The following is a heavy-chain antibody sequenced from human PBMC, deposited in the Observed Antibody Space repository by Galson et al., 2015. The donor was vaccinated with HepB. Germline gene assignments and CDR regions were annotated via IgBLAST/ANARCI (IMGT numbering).Heavy chain of an antibody. Sequence: SVKVSCKASGYTFTSYYMHWVRQAPGQGLEWMGIINPSGGSTSYAQKFQDRVTMTRDTSTSTVYMELSSLRSEDTAVYYCARDQVAVAGTKDYWGQGTLVTVSS. V-gene: IGHV1-46*03. CDR3: ARDQVAVAGTKDY. J-gene: IGHJ4*02. CDR2: INPSGGST. D-gene: IGHD6-19*01. CDR1: GYTFTSYY.